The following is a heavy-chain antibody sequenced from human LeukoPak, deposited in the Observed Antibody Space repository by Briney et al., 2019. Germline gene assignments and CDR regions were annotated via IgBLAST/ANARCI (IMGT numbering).Heavy chain of an antibody. D-gene: IGHD3-22*01. V-gene: IGHV4-34*01. CDR3: ARFYDSSGSIDY. Sequence: SETLSLTCGVYGGSFSGYYWSWIRQPPGKGLEWIGEINHSGSTNYNPSLKSRVTISVDTSKNQFSLKLSSVTAADTAVYYCARFYDSSGSIDYWGQGTLVTVSS. CDR1: GGSFSGYY. CDR2: INHSGST. J-gene: IGHJ4*02.